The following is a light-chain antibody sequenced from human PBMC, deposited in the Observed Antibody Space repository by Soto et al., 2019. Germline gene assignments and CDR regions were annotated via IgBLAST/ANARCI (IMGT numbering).Light chain of an antibody. CDR2: DVS. CDR1: ETVSSAF. CDR3: QQYGSLPRT. V-gene: IGKV3D-20*01. J-gene: IGKJ3*01. Sequence: EIVLTQSTVTLSLSPGDRATLSCVASETVSSAFLAWYQQKPGLAPRLLIYDVSSRATGVPDRFSGSGSGTDFTLTISRLEPEDFAVYYCQQYGSLPRTFGPGTKVDL.